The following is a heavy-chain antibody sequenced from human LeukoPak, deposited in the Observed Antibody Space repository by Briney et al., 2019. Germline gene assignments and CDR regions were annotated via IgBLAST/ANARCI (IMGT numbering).Heavy chain of an antibody. CDR1: GGSLSSGSYY. V-gene: IGHV4-61*02. D-gene: IGHD3-22*01. CDR3: ARVSPHYYDSSGPNDAFDI. CDR2: IYTSGST. J-gene: IGHJ3*02. Sequence: SQTLSLTCTVSGGSLSSGSYYWSWLRQPAGTGLEWIGRIYTSGSTNYNPSLKSRVTISVDTSKNQFSLKLSSVTAADTAVYYCARVSPHYYDSSGPNDAFDIWGQGTMVTVSS.